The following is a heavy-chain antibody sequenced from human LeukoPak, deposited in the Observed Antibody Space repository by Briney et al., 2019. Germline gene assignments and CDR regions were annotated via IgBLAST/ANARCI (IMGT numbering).Heavy chain of an antibody. J-gene: IGHJ4*02. V-gene: IGHV4-34*01. CDR1: GESSFSNYY. CDR3: ARGRDRSKAGDH. CDR2: INHSGYT. D-gene: IGHD5-24*01. Sequence: SETLSLTCAVYGESSFSNYYWSWIRQTPGGALEWIGEINHSGYTNYNPSLMSRVTISIDTSKSQFSLRLTSVTAADTAFYYCARGRDRSKAGDHWGQGSLVTVSS.